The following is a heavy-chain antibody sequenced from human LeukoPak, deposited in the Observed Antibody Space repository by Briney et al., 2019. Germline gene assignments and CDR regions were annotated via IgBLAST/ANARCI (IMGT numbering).Heavy chain of an antibody. Sequence: SETLSLTCAVSGYSISSGYYWGWIRQPPGKGLEWIGSIYHSGSTYYNPSLKSRVTISVDTSKNQFSLKLSSVTAADTAVYYCAREGHDYYGSGSSRKSLKYYYYYGMDVWGKGTTVTVSS. CDR2: IYHSGST. J-gene: IGHJ6*04. D-gene: IGHD3-10*01. CDR3: AREGHDYYGSGSSRKSLKYYYYYGMDV. CDR1: GYSISSGYY. V-gene: IGHV4-38-2*02.